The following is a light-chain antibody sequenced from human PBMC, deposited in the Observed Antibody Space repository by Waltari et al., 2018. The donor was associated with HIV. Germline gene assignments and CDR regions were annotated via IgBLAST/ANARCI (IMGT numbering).Light chain of an antibody. CDR2: GNN. J-gene: IGLJ3*02. CDR3: QSYDSSLSVV. V-gene: IGLV1-40*01. CDR1: RSHIGANYD. Sequence: SVLTQPPSVSGAPGQRVTISCTGSRSHIGANYDVQWYQPLPGTAPRLLIYGNNNRPSGVPDRFSGSKSGTSASLAITGLQAEDEADYYCQSYDSSLSVVFGGGTKLTVL.